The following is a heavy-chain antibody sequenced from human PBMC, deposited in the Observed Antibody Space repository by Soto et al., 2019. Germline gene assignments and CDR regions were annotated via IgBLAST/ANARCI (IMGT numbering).Heavy chain of an antibody. J-gene: IGHJ6*02. CDR1: GGSISSGDSD. CDR2: IYYRGAT. Sequence: TLSLPFNVSGGSISSGDSDWSSLRQHPGKGLEWIGYIYYRGATYYNPPLKSRVSISVDISKNQFSLRLSSVTAEDTAVYYCARDYHVSGTWLGVDVWGQGTTVTVSS. CDR3: ARDYHVSGTWLGVDV. V-gene: IGHV4-31*03. D-gene: IGHD3-10*01.